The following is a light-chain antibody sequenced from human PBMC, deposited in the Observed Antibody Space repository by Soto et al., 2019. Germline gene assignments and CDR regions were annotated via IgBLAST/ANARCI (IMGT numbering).Light chain of an antibody. V-gene: IGLV1-40*01. CDR1: SSNIGAGYD. CDR2: GNS. Sequence: QSALTQPPSVSVAPGQRVTISCTGSSSNIGAGYDVHWYQQLPGTAPKVLIYGNSNRPSGVPDRFSGSKSGTSTSLAITGLQPEDEADYYCQSYDSSLSGSVFGGGTKLTVL. J-gene: IGLJ2*01. CDR3: QSYDSSLSGSV.